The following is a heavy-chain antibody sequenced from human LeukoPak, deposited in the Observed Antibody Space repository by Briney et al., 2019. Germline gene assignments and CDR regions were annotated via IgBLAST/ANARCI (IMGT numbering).Heavy chain of an antibody. CDR2: IYYSGST. Sequence: SETLSLTCTVSGGSISGGGYYWSWIRQHPGKGLEWIGYIYYSGSTYYNPSLKSRVTISVDTSKNQFSLKLSSVTAADTAVYHCASCRLGPIDYWGQGTLVTVSS. D-gene: IGHD2-15*01. CDR3: ASCRLGPIDY. V-gene: IGHV4-31*03. CDR1: GGSISGGGYY. J-gene: IGHJ4*02.